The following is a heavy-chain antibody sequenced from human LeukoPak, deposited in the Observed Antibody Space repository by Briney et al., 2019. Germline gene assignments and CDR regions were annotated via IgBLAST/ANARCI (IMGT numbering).Heavy chain of an antibody. Sequence: PGGCLRLSCVSSVYTLSIDGMHGGRDAPGRGRGGVSVISYQGSNKYYADSVKGRFTISRDNSKNTLYLQINSLTAEDTAVYYCAKDRGYCSAGSCYLGYHSGMDVWGKGTTVTVSS. D-gene: IGHD2-15*01. V-gene: IGHV3-30*18. CDR1: VYTLSIDG. CDR2: ISYQGSNK. J-gene: IGHJ6*04. CDR3: AKDRGYCSAGSCYLGYHSGMDV.